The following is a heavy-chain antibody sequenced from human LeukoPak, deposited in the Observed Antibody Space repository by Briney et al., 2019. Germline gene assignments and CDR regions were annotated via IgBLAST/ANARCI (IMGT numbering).Heavy chain of an antibody. V-gene: IGHV4-59*01. CDR2: IYYSGST. Sequence: SETLSLTCSVSGGSISSYYWNWIRQPPGKGLEWIGYIYYSGSTNYNPSLKSRVTISVDTSKNQFSLKLTSVTAADTAVYSCARANVVTASDYWGQGTLVTVAS. CDR1: GGSISSYY. CDR3: ARANVVTASDY. D-gene: IGHD2-21*02. J-gene: IGHJ4*02.